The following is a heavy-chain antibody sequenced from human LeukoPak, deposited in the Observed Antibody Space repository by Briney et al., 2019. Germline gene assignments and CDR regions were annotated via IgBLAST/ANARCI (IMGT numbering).Heavy chain of an antibody. J-gene: IGHJ5*02. CDR1: GGSISSGDYH. CDR3: ARSEYYDFWSGSPTGYNWFDP. CDR2: IYYSGST. D-gene: IGHD3-3*01. Sequence: NTSETLSLTCTVSGGSISSGDYHWSWIRQPPGKGLEWIGYIYYSGSTYYNPSLKSRVTISVDTSKNQFSLKLSSVTAADTAVYYCARSEYYDFWSGSPTGYNWFDPWGQGTLVTVSS. V-gene: IGHV4-30-4*08.